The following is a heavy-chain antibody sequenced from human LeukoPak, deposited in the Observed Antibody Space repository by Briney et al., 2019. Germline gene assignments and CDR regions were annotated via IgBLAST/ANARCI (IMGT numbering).Heavy chain of an antibody. Sequence: GGSLRLSCAASGFTFSSYAMSWVRQAPGKGLEWVSAMRCSGGSTYYADSVKGRFTMSRDNSKNTLYLQMNSLRAEDTAVYYCAKDVGGHRWFDYWGQGTLVTVSS. CDR1: GFTFSSYA. CDR2: MRCSGGST. J-gene: IGHJ4*02. V-gene: IGHV3-23*01. D-gene: IGHD4-23*01. CDR3: AKDVGGHRWFDY.